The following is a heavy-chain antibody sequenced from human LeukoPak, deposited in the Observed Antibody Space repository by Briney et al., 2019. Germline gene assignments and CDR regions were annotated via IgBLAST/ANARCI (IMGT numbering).Heavy chain of an antibody. Sequence: PGGSLRLSCAASGFTFSSYAMHWVRQAPGKGLEYVSAISSSGGSTYYANSVKGRFTISRDNSKNTLYLQMGSLRVEDMAVYYCARARGYDTRDFDYWGQGTLVTVSS. CDR2: ISSSGGST. V-gene: IGHV3-64*01. CDR1: GFTFSSYA. CDR3: ARARGYDTRDFDY. J-gene: IGHJ4*02. D-gene: IGHD6-13*01.